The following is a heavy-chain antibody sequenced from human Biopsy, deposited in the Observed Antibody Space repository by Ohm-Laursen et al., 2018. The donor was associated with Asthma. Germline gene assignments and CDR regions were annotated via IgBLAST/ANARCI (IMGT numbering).Heavy chain of an antibody. D-gene: IGHD6-19*01. CDR3: AREGIAVAHFDY. CDR2: ISYDGSNK. V-gene: IGHV3-30-3*01. J-gene: IGHJ4*02. Sequence: SLRLSCAAAGFTFSSYAMHWVRQAPGKGLEWVAVISYDGSNKYYADSVKGRFTISRDNSKNTLYLQMNSLRAEDTAVYYCAREGIAVAHFDYWGQGTLVTVSS. CDR1: GFTFSSYA.